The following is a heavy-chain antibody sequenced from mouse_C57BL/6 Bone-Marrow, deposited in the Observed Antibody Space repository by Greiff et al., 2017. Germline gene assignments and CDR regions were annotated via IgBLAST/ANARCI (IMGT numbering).Heavy chain of an antibody. V-gene: IGHV1-9*01. D-gene: IGHD1-1*01. Sequence: VNVVESGAELMKPGASVKLSCKATCYTFTGYWIEWVKQRPGHGLEWIGEILPGSGSTNYNEKFKGKATFTADTSSNTAYMQLSSLTTEDSAIYYCARFITTVVAYWYFDVWGTGTTVTVSS. J-gene: IGHJ1*03. CDR3: ARFITTVVAYWYFDV. CDR2: ILPGSGST. CDR1: CYTFTGYW.